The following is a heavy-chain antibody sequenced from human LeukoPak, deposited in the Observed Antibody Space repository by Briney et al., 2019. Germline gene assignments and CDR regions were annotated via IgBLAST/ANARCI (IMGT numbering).Heavy chain of an antibody. D-gene: IGHD3-22*01. J-gene: IGHJ2*01. CDR2: ISTYDDNI. Sequence: ASVKVSCKASGYTFTTYGLSWVRQAPGQGLEWLGWISTYDDNIKYAQSLQGRLTLTIDTSTSTAYMELRSLTSDDTAVYYCARDSGGYLKNSDGRYFDLWGRGTLVTVSS. CDR1: GYTFTTYG. CDR3: ARDSGGYLKNSDGRYFDL. V-gene: IGHV1-18*01.